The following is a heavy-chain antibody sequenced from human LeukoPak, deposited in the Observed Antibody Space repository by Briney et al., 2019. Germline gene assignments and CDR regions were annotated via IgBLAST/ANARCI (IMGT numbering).Heavy chain of an antibody. Sequence: SETLSLTCTVSGGSISSYYWSWIRQPPGKGLEWIGYIYYSGSTNYNPSLKSRVTMSVDTSKNQFSLKLSSVTAADTAVYYCARESTDYDFWSGYYFPRWFDPWGQGTLVTVSS. CDR1: GGSISSYY. CDR2: IYYSGST. V-gene: IGHV4-59*01. D-gene: IGHD3-3*01. CDR3: ARESTDYDFWSGYYFPRWFDP. J-gene: IGHJ5*02.